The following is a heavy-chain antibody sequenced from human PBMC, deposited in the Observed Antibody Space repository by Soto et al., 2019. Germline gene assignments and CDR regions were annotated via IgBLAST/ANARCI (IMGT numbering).Heavy chain of an antibody. CDR3: ARPGRDWGSLDY. J-gene: IGHJ4*02. CDR1: GDSISTYY. CDR2: IYYGGST. V-gene: IGHV4-59*08. Sequence: QVQLQESGPGLVKPSETLSLTCTVSGDSISTYYWTWIRQSPGKGLEWIAFIYYGGSTNYNPAHKSRVTISVDTSKNQFSLKLHSVTASDTAVYYCARPGRDWGSLDYWGQGNLVTVSS. D-gene: IGHD7-27*01.